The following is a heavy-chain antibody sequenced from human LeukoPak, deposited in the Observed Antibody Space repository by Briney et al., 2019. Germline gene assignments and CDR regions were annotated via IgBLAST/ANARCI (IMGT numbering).Heavy chain of an antibody. D-gene: IGHD2-15*01. CDR1: GYTLTSYG. CDR3: ARGYCSGGSCDGGHWFDP. J-gene: IGHJ5*02. V-gene: IGHV1-18*01. CDR2: ISAYNGNT. Sequence: ASVKVSCKASGYTLTSYGISWVRQAPGQGLEWMGWISAYNGNTNYAQKLQGRVTMTTDTSTSTAYMELRSLRSDDTAVYYCARGYCSGGSCDGGHWFDPWGQGTLDTVSS.